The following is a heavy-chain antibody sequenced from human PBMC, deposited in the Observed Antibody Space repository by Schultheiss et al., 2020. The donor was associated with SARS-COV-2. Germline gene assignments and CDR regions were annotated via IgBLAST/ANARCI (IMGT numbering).Heavy chain of an antibody. Sequence: SETLSLTCDVSGGSTRSGGHSWSWVRQPPGKGLEWIGYIYTSGSTNYNPSLKSRVTMSVDTSKNQFSLKLSSVTAADTAVYYCARERSSSSVDYWGQGTLVTVSS. V-gene: IGHV4-61*08. D-gene: IGHD6-6*01. CDR1: GGSTRSGGHS. CDR2: IYTSGST. J-gene: IGHJ4*02. CDR3: ARERSSSSVDY.